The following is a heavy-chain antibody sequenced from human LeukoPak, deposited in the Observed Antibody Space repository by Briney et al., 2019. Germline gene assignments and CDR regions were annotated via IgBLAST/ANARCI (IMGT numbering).Heavy chain of an antibody. J-gene: IGHJ3*02. CDR2: IKPDGREK. V-gene: IGHV3-7*01. CDR1: GLTFRSYW. D-gene: IGHD1-26*01. Sequence: GGSLRLACAASGLTFRSYWMSWVRQAPGKGLEWVANIKPDGREKYYVDSVKGRFTISRDNAKNSLYMQMNSLRAEDTAVYYCASGGGATRSGYAFDMWGQGTMVTVSS. CDR3: ASGGGATRSGYAFDM.